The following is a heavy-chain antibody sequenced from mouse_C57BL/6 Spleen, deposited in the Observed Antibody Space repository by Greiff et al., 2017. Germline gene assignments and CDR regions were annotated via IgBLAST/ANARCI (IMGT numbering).Heavy chain of an antibody. J-gene: IGHJ1*03. CDR3: ARTGYYSNVYWYFDV. CDR1: GYTFTSYR. D-gene: IGHD2-5*01. V-gene: IGHV1-52*01. Sequence: QVQLQQPGAELVRPGSSVKLSCKASGYTFTSYRMHWVKQRPIQGLEWIGNIDPSDSETHYNKKFKDKATLTVDKSSSTAYMQLSSLTSEDSAVYYCARTGYYSNVYWYFDVWGTGTTVTVSS. CDR2: IDPSDSET.